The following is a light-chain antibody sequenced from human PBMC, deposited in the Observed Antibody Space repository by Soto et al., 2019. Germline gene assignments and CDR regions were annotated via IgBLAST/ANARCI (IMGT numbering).Light chain of an antibody. CDR1: SSNIGAGYD. CDR2: GNS. J-gene: IGLJ2*01. V-gene: IGLV1-40*01. Sequence: QSVLTQPPSVSGAPGQRVTISCTGSSSNIGAGYDVHWYQQLPGTAPKLLIYGNSNLPSGVPDRFSGSKSGTSASLAITGLQAEDEADYYCQSYDSSLSGSVVFGGGTQLTVL. CDR3: QSYDSSLSGSVV.